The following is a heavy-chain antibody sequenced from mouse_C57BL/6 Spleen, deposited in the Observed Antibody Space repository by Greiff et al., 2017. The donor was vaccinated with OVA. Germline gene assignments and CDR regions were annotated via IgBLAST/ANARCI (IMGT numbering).Heavy chain of an antibody. D-gene: IGHD1-1*01. CDR1: GFTFSDYG. Sequence: EVQRVESGGGLVKPGGSLKLSCAASGFTFSDYGMHWVRQAPEKGLEWVAYISSGSSTIYYADTVKGRFTISRDNAKNTLFLQMTSLRSEDTAMYYCARGIYYYGSRGAWFAYWGQGTLVTVSA. CDR2: ISSGSSTI. CDR3: ARGIYYYGSRGAWFAY. J-gene: IGHJ3*01. V-gene: IGHV5-17*01.